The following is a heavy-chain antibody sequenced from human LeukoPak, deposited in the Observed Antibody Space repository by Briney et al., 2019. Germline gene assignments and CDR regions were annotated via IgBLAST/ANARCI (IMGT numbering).Heavy chain of an antibody. J-gene: IGHJ3*02. CDR3: ARCGTYYYASGSPSGAFDI. V-gene: IGHV1-18*01. CDR1: GYTFTNYG. Sequence: GASVKVSCKASGYTFTNYGISWVRQAPGQGLEWVGWISAYNGNTNYEQKLQDRVTMTTDTSTKTAHLELRSLRSDDTAVYYCARCGTYYYASGSPSGAFDIWGQGTKVTVSS. CDR2: ISAYNGNT. D-gene: IGHD3-10*01.